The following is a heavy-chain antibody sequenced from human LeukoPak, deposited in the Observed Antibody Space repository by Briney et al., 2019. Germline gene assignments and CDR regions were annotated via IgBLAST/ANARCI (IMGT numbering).Heavy chain of an antibody. J-gene: IGHJ6*03. D-gene: IGHD2-2*01. CDR3: ARQNFYRYCRSTSCYRPYYYYYMDV. V-gene: IGHV4-34*01. Sequence: SETLSLTCAVYGGSFSGYYWSWIRQPPGKGLEWIGEINHSGSTNYNPSLKSRVTISVDTSKNQFSLKLSSVTAADTTVCYCARQNFYRYCRSTSCYRPYYYYYMDVWGKGTTVTISS. CDR1: GGSFSGYY. CDR2: INHSGST.